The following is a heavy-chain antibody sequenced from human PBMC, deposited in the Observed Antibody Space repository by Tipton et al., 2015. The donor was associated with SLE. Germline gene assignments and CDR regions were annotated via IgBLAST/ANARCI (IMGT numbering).Heavy chain of an antibody. J-gene: IGHJ4*02. CDR1: GGSISTFHY. Sequence: TLSLTCTVSGGSISTFHYWSWIRQPPGERLEWIGYIYFGSTSYNPSLKSRVTISEDTAKNQFSLKLTSVTAADTAVYYCARSVGYIDSGALEIWGQGILVSVSS. CDR2: IYFGST. D-gene: IGHD3-9*01. CDR3: ARSVGYIDSGALEI. V-gene: IGHV4-59*01.